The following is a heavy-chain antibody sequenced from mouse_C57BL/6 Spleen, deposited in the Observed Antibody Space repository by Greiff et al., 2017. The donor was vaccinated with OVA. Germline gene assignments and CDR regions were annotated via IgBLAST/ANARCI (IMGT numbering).Heavy chain of an antibody. CDR3: ARTHYDGYYYYAMDY. V-gene: IGHV1-52*01. J-gene: IGHJ4*01. CDR2: IDPSDSET. D-gene: IGHD2-3*01. Sequence: VQLQQPGAELVRPGSSVKLSCKASGYTFTSYWMHWVKQRPIQGLEWIGNIDPSDSETHYNQKFKDKATLTVDKSSSAAYMQLSSLTSEDSAVYYCARTHYDGYYYYAMDYWGQGTSVTVSS. CDR1: GYTFTSYW.